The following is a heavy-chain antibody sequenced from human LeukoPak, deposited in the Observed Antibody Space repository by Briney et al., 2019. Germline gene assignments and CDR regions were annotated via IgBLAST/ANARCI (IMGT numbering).Heavy chain of an antibody. Sequence: PSETLSLTCTVSGGSISDYYWSWIRQPPGKGPEWIGEVYYSGSTHYNPFLKSRVTISLDTSKNEFSLRLRSVNAADTAVYYCARELDGNGGWFDPWGQGTLVTVSS. D-gene: IGHD5-24*01. CDR3: ARELDGNGGWFDP. CDR2: VYYSGST. CDR1: GGSISDYY. J-gene: IGHJ5*02. V-gene: IGHV4-59*01.